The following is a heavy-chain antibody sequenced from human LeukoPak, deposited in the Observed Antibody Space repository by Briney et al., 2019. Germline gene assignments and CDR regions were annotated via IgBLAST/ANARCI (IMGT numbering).Heavy chain of an antibody. CDR1: GFSFSSYG. D-gene: IGHD3-10*01. Sequence: GGSLRLSCAASGFSFSSYGMHWVRQAPGKGLEWVSAISGSGGSTYYADSVKGRFTISRDNSKHTLYLQMNSLRAEDTAVYYCARDHRGAGSRYYYYYMDVWGKGTTVTISS. V-gene: IGHV3-23*01. CDR3: ARDHRGAGSRYYYYYMDV. J-gene: IGHJ6*03. CDR2: ISGSGGST.